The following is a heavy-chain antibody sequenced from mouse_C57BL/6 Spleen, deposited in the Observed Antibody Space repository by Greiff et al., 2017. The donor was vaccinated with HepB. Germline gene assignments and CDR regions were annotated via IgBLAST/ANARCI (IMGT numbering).Heavy chain of an antibody. Sequence: VQLQQSGPVLVKPGASVKMSCKASGYTFTDYYMNWVKQSHGKSLEWIGVINPYNGGTSYNQKFKGKATLTVDKSSSTAYIELNILTSEDSAVYYCANFSPAWFAYWGQGTLVTVSA. CDR3: ANFSPAWFAY. CDR2: INPYNGGT. V-gene: IGHV1-19*01. CDR1: GYTFTDYY. J-gene: IGHJ3*01.